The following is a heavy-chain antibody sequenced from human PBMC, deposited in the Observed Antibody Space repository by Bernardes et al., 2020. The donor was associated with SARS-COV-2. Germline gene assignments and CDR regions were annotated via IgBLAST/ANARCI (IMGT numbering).Heavy chain of an antibody. J-gene: IGHJ4*02. Sequence: GSLRLSCAASGFTFSTYWMTWLRRAPGKGLECVANIKPDGSDKYYVDSVEGRFTISRDNAKNAVFLQMNSLRVEDTAVYFCARPGRWQQPIDYWGQGALVTVSS. V-gene: IGHV3-7*01. CDR3: ARPGRWQQPIDY. CDR1: GFTFSTYW. CDR2: IKPDGSDK. D-gene: IGHD1-1*01.